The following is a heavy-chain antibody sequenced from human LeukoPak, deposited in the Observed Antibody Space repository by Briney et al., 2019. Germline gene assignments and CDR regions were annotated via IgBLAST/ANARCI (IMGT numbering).Heavy chain of an antibody. D-gene: IGHD2-2*01. CDR1: GYTFTSYD. Sequence: ASVKVSCKASGYTFTSYDINWVRQATGQGLEWMGWMNPNSGNTGYAQKFQGRVTMTRDTSISTAYMELSRLRSDDTAVYYWAKAYQPYRELYYWGQGTLVTVSS. CDR2: MNPNSGNT. CDR3: AKAYQPYRELYY. J-gene: IGHJ4*02. V-gene: IGHV1-8*02.